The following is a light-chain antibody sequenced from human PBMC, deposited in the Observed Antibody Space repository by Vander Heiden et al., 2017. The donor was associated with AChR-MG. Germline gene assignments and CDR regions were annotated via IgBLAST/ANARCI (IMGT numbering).Light chain of an antibody. CDR3: QQYNNWPHT. V-gene: IGKV3-15*01. J-gene: IGKJ2*01. CDR1: QSVSSN. CDR2: GAS. Sequence: EIVMTQSPATLSVSPGERATLSCRASQSVSSNLAWYQQKPGQAPRLRIYGASTRATGIPARFSGSGSGTEFTLTISSLQSEDFAVYYCQQYNNWPHTFGQGTKLEIK.